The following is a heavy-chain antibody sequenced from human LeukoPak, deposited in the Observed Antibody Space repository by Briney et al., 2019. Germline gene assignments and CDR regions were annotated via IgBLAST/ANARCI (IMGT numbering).Heavy chain of an antibody. CDR3: ARARLGFTRGIGTNYFDY. D-gene: IGHD2-15*01. CDR2: TKQDGSEK. Sequence: GGSLGFSCAPPGFPFSSIWMSWFGKAQGKGLNWVATTKQDGSEKYYVDSVKGRFTISRDNAKNLLYLQMNSLRAEDTAVYFCARARLGFTRGIGTNYFDYWGQGTLVTVSS. V-gene: IGHV3-7*01. J-gene: IGHJ4*02. CDR1: GFPFSSIW.